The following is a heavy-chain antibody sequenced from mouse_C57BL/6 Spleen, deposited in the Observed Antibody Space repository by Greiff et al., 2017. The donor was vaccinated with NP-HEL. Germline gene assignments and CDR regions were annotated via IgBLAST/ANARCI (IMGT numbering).Heavy chain of an antibody. CDR3: AKENYYGSSYDYYAMDY. D-gene: IGHD1-1*01. Sequence: QVQLQQSGPGLVQPSQSLSITCTVSGFSLTSYGVHWVRQSPGKGLEWLGVIWRGGSTDYNAAFMSRLCIPTDNSQSQVFFKMNSLQADDTAIYYCAKENYYGSSYDYYAMDYWGQGTSVTVSS. CDR2: IWRGGST. V-gene: IGHV2-5*01. J-gene: IGHJ4*01. CDR1: GFSLTSYG.